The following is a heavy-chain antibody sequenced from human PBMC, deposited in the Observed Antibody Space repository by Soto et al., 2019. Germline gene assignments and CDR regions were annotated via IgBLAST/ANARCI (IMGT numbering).Heavy chain of an antibody. J-gene: IGHJ1*01. CDR1: GGTFSGYA. CDR3: VKDPRSITGTTSSEDFQQ. V-gene: IGHV1-69*01. CDR2: IIPVLGIT. D-gene: IGHD1-20*01. Sequence: QAQLMQSGAEVKKPGSSVKVSCKASGGTFSGYAISWVRQAPGQGLEWMGGIIPVLGITNYAQKFQGRITIAADESTGTAHMDLRSLSSEDTAVYYCVKDPRSITGTTSSEDFQQWGQGTLVTVSS.